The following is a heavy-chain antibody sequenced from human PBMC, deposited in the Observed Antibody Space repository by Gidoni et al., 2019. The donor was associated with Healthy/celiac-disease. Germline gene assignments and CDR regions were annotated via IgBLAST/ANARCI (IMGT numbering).Heavy chain of an antibody. Sequence: ITLKESGPTLVKPTQTLTLTCTFSGFSLSTSGAGVGWIRQPPGKALEWLALIYWDDDKRYSPSLKSRLTITKDTSKNQVVLTMTNMDPVDTATYYCAHRIASHAGLDYWGQGTLVTVSS. J-gene: IGHJ4*02. CDR2: IYWDDDK. D-gene: IGHD3-22*01. V-gene: IGHV2-5*02. CDR1: GFSLSTSGAG. CDR3: AHRIASHAGLDY.